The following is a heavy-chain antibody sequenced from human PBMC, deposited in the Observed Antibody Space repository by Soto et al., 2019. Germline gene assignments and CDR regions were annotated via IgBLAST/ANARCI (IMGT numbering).Heavy chain of an antibody. J-gene: IGHJ4*02. CDR1: CYTFTIYG. V-gene: IGHV1-18*04. CDR2: ISAYNGNT. CDR3: ARAYSRIGRLAY. D-gene: IGHD5-18*01. Sequence: ASVNVSFKASCYTFTIYGIILLRQSPGQGLGWMGWISAYNGNTNYAQKLQGRVTMTTDTSTSTAYMELRSLRYDDTAVYYGARAYSRIGRLAYWGEGTLVTXS.